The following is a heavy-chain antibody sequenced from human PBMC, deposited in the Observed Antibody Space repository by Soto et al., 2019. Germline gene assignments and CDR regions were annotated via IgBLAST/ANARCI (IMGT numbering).Heavy chain of an antibody. CDR2: ISAYNGNT. D-gene: IGHD4-17*01. Sequence: ASVKVSCKASGYTFTSYGISWVRQAPGQGLEWMGWISAYNGNTNYAQKLQGRVTMTTDTSTSTAYMELRSLRSDDTAVYYCARAAVTNEIYYYYMDLWGKGTTVTVSS. J-gene: IGHJ6*03. CDR1: GYTFTSYG. V-gene: IGHV1-18*01. CDR3: ARAAVTNEIYYYYMDL.